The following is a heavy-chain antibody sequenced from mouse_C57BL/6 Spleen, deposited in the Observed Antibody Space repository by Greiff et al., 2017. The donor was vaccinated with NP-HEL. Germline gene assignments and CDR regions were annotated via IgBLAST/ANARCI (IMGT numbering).Heavy chain of an antibody. V-gene: IGHV1-81*01. CDR1: GYTFTSYG. CDR2: IYPRSGNT. CDR3: ARDYSYYYGSSYAMDY. Sequence: QVQLQQSGAELARPGASVKLSCKASGYTFTSYGISWVKQRTGQGLEWIGEIYPRSGNTYYNEKFKGKATLTADKSSSTAYMELRSLTSEDSAVYFCARDYSYYYGSSYAMDYWGQGTSVTVSS. J-gene: IGHJ4*01. D-gene: IGHD1-1*01.